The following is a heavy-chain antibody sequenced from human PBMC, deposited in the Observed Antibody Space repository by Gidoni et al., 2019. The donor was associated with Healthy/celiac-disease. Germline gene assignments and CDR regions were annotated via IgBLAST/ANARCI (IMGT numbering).Heavy chain of an antibody. CDR2: INAGNGNT. Sequence: QVQLVQSGAEVKKPGASVKVSCKASGYTFTSYAMHWVRQAPGQRLEWMGWINAGNGNTKYSQKFQGRVTITRDTSASTAYMELSSLRSEDTAVYYCARSGDKGERIRVFDYWGQGTLVTVSS. V-gene: IGHV1-3*01. J-gene: IGHJ4*02. CDR1: GYTFTSYA. CDR3: ARSGDKGERIRVFDY. D-gene: IGHD3-16*01.